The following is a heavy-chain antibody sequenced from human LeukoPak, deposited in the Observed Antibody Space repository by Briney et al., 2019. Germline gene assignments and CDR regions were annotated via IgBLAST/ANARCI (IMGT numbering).Heavy chain of an antibody. CDR3: ARDLVTVTKGFDI. V-gene: IGHV4-59*11. CDR1: GDSFSSHY. J-gene: IGHJ3*02. D-gene: IGHD4-17*01. Sequence: SETLSLTCTVSGDSFSSHYWTWLRQPPGKGLEWIGYISYIGSTNYSPSLKSRVTISIDTSKNQFSLKLSSVTAADTAVYYCARDLVTVTKGFDIWGQGTMVSVSS. CDR2: ISYIGST.